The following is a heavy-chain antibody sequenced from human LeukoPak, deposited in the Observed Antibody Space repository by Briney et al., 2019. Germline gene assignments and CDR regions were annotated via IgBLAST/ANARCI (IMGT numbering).Heavy chain of an antibody. CDR1: GFTFSSYG. CDR2: IRYDGSNK. J-gene: IGHJ4*02. Sequence: PGGSLRLSCAASGFTFSSYGMHWVRQAPGKGLEWAAFIRYDGSNKYYADSVKGRFTISRDNSKNTLYLQMNSLRAEDTAVYYCAKSPLLQLWSFDYWGQGTLVTVSS. V-gene: IGHV3-30*02. D-gene: IGHD5-18*01. CDR3: AKSPLLQLWSFDY.